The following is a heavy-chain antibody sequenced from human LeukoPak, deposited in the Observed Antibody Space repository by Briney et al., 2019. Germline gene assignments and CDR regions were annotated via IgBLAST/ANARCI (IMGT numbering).Heavy chain of an antibody. CDR1: GGSISSYY. Sequence: SETLSLACTVSGGSISSYYWSWIRQPPGKGLEWIGYIYYSGSTNYNPSLKSRVTISVDTSKNQFSLKLNSVTAADTAIYYCTRGSRYCSSGSCYGWFDPWGQGTLVTVSS. CDR3: TRGSRYCSSGSCYGWFDP. V-gene: IGHV4-59*01. J-gene: IGHJ5*02. CDR2: IYYSGST. D-gene: IGHD2-15*01.